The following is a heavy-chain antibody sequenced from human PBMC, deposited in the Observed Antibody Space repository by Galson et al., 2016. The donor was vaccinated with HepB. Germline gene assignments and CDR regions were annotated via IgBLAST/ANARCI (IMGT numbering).Heavy chain of an antibody. CDR1: GYSFSNHY. Sequence: QSGAEVKKPGESLRISCKGSGYSFSNHYINWVRQMPGKGLEWMGRIDPSDSDTDYSPSFQGHVIIPVDKSIGTAHLQWSSLKVSDTAIYYCARQTVRYYYGMDVWGQGTTVSVSS. V-gene: IGHV5-10-1*01. CDR2: IDPSDSDT. CDR3: ARQTVRYYYGMDV. D-gene: IGHD4-17*01. J-gene: IGHJ6*02.